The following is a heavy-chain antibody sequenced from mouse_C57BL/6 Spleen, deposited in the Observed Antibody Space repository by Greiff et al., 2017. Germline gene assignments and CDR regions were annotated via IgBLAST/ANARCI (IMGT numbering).Heavy chain of an antibody. D-gene: IGHD2-1*01. Sequence: VMLVESGPGLVAPSQSLSITCTVSGFSLTSYAISWVRQPPGKGLEWLGVIWTGGGTNYNSALKSRLSISKDNSKSQVFLKMNSLQTDDTARYYCAIYGNYEGGAMDYWGQGTSVTVSS. CDR2: IWTGGGT. CDR3: AIYGNYEGGAMDY. CDR1: GFSLTSYA. V-gene: IGHV2-9-1*01. J-gene: IGHJ4*01.